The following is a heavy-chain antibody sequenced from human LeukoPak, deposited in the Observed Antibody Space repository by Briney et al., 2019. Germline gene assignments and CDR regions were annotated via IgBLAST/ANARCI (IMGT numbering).Heavy chain of an antibody. CDR1: GGSISSSNYY. V-gene: IGHV4-39*01. CDR2: IYYSGST. CDR3: ARHPRNGSYPFYYYGMDV. Sequence: PSETLSLTCTVSGGSISSSNYYWGWIRQTPGKGLEWIVSIYYSGSTYYNPSLKSRVTISVDTSKNQFSLKLSSVTAADTAVYYCARHPRNGSYPFYYYGMDVWGQGTTVTVSS. J-gene: IGHJ6*02. D-gene: IGHD1-26*01.